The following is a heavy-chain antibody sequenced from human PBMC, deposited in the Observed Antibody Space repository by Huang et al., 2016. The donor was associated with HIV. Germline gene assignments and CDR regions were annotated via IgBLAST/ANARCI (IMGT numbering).Heavy chain of an antibody. J-gene: IGHJ4*02. CDR1: GGSISSSSYY. Sequence: QLQLQESGPGLVKPSETLSLTCTVSGGSISSSSYYWGWIRQPPGKGLEWIGSIYYSGSTYYNPSLKSRGTICVDTSKNQFSLKLSSVTAADTAVYYCARAIAVAGTEFDYWGQGTLVTVSS. D-gene: IGHD6-19*01. CDR2: IYYSGST. CDR3: ARAIAVAGTEFDY. V-gene: IGHV4-39*01.